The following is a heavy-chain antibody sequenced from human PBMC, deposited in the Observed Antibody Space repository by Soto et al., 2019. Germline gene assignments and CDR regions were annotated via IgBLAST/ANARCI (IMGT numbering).Heavy chain of an antibody. J-gene: IGHJ6*02. V-gene: IGHV1-2*02. CDR2: INPNSGGT. CDR3: ARDRPNYYGSGSYYNGWDQGHYYYYGMDV. Sequence: GASVKVSCKASGYTFTGYYMHWVRQAPGQGLEWMGWINPNSGGTNYAQKFQGRVTMTRDTSISTAYMELSRLRSDDTAVYYCARDRPNYYGSGSYYNGWDQGHYYYYGMDVWGQGTTVTVSS. CDR1: GYTFTGYY. D-gene: IGHD3-10*01.